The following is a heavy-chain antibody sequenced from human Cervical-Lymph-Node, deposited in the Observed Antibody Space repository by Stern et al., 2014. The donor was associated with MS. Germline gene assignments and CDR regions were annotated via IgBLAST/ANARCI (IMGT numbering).Heavy chain of an antibody. CDR2: ISPIIGNA. J-gene: IGHJ4*02. Sequence: VQLVESGAEVQKPGSSVKVSCRASGDTFSSSDISWVRQATGQGLEWMGGISPIIGNANYAQKYQGRVTITPDESTSTAYMELSSLRSEDTAIYYCALGGFGHYFEYWGQGTLVTVSS. CDR3: ALGGFGHYFEY. V-gene: IGHV1-69*01. CDR1: GDTFSSSD. D-gene: IGHD3-10*01.